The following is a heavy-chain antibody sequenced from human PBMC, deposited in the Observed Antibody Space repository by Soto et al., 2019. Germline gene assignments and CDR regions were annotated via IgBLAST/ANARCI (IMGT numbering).Heavy chain of an antibody. D-gene: IGHD1-1*01. J-gene: IGHJ4*02. CDR1: EYTLTELA. CDR3: ARRAETNGWNGFGADKYYFDF. Sequence: ASVKVSCKLSEYTLTELAMHWVRQAPGKGLEWIGGFEPEDAETIYAQKFQGRVTMTEDTSTDTAYMELSSLRSEDTAVYYCARRAETNGWNGFGADKYYFDFWGQGTLVTVSS. CDR2: FEPEDAET. V-gene: IGHV1-24*01.